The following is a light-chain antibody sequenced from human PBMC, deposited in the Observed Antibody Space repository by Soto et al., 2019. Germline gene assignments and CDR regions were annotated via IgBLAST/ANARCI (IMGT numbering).Light chain of an antibody. V-gene: IGLV2-8*01. J-gene: IGLJ2*01. CDR3: SSFAGDNTLV. CDR2: EVY. CDR1: GSDIAVYDF. Sequence: QSVLTQPPSASGSPGQSVTISCAGTGSDIAVYDFVSWYQQHPDKAPKLIIYEVYKRPSGFPDRFSASKSVNTASLTVSGHQAEDEADYYCSSFAGDNTLVFGGGTKVTVL.